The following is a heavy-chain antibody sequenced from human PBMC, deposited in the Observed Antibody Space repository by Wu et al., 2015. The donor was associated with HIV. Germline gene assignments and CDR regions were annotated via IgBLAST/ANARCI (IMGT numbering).Heavy chain of an antibody. D-gene: IGHD3-22*01. V-gene: IGHV1-69*05. J-gene: IGHJ3*02. Sequence: QVQLVQSGAEVKKPGSSVKVSCKASGGTFSSYAISWVRQAPGQGLEWMGGIIPIFGTANYAQKFQGRVTITTDESTSTAYMELSSLRSEDTAVYYCASEYYYDSSGPPDAFDIWGQGTMVTVSS. CDR3: ASEYYYDSSGPPDAFDI. CDR2: IIPIFGTA. CDR1: GGTFSSYA.